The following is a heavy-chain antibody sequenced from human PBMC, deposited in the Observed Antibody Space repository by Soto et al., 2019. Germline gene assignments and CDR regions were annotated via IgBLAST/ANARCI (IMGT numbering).Heavy chain of an antibody. CDR1: GFSFSSYS. D-gene: IGHD5-18*01. CDR2: MSATGGST. V-gene: IGHV3-23*01. Sequence: QLLESGGDLIQPGGSLRLSCAASGFSFSSYSMSWVRQAPGKGLEWVSGMSATGGSTYYVDSVKGRFIISRDNSWKTLYLQMNSLRADDTAVYYCAKSWGDTWQESAFHIWGLGTMATVSA. J-gene: IGHJ3*02. CDR3: AKSWGDTWQESAFHI.